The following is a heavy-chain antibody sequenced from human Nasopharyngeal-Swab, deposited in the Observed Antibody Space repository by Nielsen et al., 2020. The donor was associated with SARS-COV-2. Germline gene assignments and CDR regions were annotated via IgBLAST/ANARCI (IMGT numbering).Heavy chain of an antibody. CDR3: ARHSGWSFDY. CDR2: IYSGGST. Sequence: GGSLRLSCAASGFTVSSNYMSWVRQAPGKGLEWVSVIYSGGSTYYADSVKGRFTISRDNAKNSLYLQVNSLRAEDTAVYYCARHSGWSFDYWGQGTLVTVSS. V-gene: IGHV3-66*04. J-gene: IGHJ4*02. CDR1: GFTVSSNY. D-gene: IGHD6-19*01.